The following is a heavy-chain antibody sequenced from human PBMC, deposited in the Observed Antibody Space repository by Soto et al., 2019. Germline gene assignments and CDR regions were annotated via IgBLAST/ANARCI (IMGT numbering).Heavy chain of an antibody. CDR3: TRALSGSYDS. CDR2: TYYRSKWST. V-gene: IGHV6-1*01. CDR1: GDSVSSKSAA. Sequence: PSQTLSLTCAISGDSVSSKSAAWNWIRQSPSRGLEWLGRTYYRSKWSTDYAVSVKSRITINSDTSKNQFSLQLNSVTPEDTAVYYCTRALSGSYDSWGQGTLVTVS. D-gene: IGHD1-26*01. J-gene: IGHJ5*01.